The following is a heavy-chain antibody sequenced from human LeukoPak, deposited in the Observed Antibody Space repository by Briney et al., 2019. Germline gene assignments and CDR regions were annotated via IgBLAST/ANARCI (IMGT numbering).Heavy chain of an antibody. Sequence: ASVKVSCKASGYTFTSYGISWVRQAPGQGLEWMGWISAYNDNTDYAQNLQGRVSMTTDTSTSTAYMELRSLRSDDTAVYYCARAKAAQLVGYVDYWGQGTLVTVSS. CDR1: GYTFTSYG. CDR2: ISAYNDNT. CDR3: ARAKAAQLVGYVDY. J-gene: IGHJ4*02. V-gene: IGHV1-18*01. D-gene: IGHD6-13*01.